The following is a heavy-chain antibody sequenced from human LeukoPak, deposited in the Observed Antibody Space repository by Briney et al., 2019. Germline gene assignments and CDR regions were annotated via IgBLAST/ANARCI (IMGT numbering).Heavy chain of an antibody. V-gene: IGHV4-34*01. Sequence: SETLSLTCAVYGGSFSDYYWSWIRQPPGKGLEWIGEINHSGTTNYNPSLKSRVTISVDTSKKQFSLKLSSVTAADTAVYYCARPMAGVFGYWGQGTLVTVSS. CDR3: ARPMAGVFGY. CDR1: GGSFSDYY. J-gene: IGHJ4*02. CDR2: INHSGTT. D-gene: IGHD6-19*01.